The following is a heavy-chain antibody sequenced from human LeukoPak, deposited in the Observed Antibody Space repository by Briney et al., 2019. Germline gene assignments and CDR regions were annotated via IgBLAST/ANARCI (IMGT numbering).Heavy chain of an antibody. CDR1: GFTFSGYS. CDR2: ISSSSSYI. CDR3: ARDIYSSSTVDY. Sequence: KAGGSLRLSCAASGFTFSGYSMNWVRQAPGKGLEWVSSISSSSSYIYYADSVKGRFTISRDNAKNSLYLQMNSLRAEDTAVYYCARDIYSSSTVDYWGQGTLVAVSS. D-gene: IGHD6-6*01. V-gene: IGHV3-21*01. J-gene: IGHJ4*02.